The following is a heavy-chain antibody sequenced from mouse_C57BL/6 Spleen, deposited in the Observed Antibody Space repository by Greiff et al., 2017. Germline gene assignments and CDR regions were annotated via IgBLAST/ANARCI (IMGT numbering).Heavy chain of an antibody. V-gene: IGHV5-17*01. J-gene: IGHJ2*01. D-gene: IGHD1-1*01. CDR2: ISSGSSTI. CDR3: ARSGTTDFDY. CDR1: GFTFSDYG. Sequence: EVMLVESGGGLVKPGGSLKLSCAASGFTFSDYGMHWVRQAPEKGLEWVAYISSGSSTIYYADTVKGRFTISRDNAKNTLFLQMTSLRSEDTAMYYCARSGTTDFDYWGQGTTLTVSS.